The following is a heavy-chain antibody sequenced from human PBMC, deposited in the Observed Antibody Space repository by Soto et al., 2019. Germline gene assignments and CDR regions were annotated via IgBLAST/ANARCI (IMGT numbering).Heavy chain of an antibody. V-gene: IGHV1-3*01. CDR3: ARCDLPMAYYYGMDV. J-gene: IGHJ6*02. CDR1: GYTFTSYA. CDR2: INAGNGNT. Sequence: QVQRVQSGAEVKKPGASVKVSCKASGYTFTSYAMHWVRQAPGQRLEWMGWINAGNGNTKYSQKFQGRVTITRDTSASTAYMELRSLRSEDTAVYYCARCDLPMAYYYGMDVWGQGTTVTVSS.